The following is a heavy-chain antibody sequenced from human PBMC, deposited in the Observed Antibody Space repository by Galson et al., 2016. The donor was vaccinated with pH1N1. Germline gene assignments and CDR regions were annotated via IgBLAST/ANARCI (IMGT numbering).Heavy chain of an antibody. J-gene: IGHJ3*02. CDR3: ARDRGFLSVTTSAFHM. D-gene: IGHD4-17*01. Sequence: SLRLSCAASGFTFSRYWMSWVRQAPGKRLEWVANIKQDGSEKSYVDSVKGRFTVSRDNAKNSLYLQMNSLRGGDTAAYYCARDRGFLSVTTSAFHMWGQGTMVTVSS. CDR2: IKQDGSEK. CDR1: GFTFSRYW. V-gene: IGHV3-7*03.